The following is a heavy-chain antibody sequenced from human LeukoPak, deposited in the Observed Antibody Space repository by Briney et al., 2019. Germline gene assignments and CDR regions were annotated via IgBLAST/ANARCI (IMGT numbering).Heavy chain of an antibody. CDR1: GFTFSSYW. V-gene: IGHV3-74*01. D-gene: IGHD3-22*01. CDR2: INSVGSSI. CDR3: ARHLGGYQAY. J-gene: IGHJ4*02. Sequence: GGSLRLSCAASGFTFSSYWMHWVRQAPARGLVWVSRINSVGSSISYADSVKGRFTISRDNAKNTLYLEVNSLRAEDSAVYYCARHLGGYQAYWGQGTLVSVSS.